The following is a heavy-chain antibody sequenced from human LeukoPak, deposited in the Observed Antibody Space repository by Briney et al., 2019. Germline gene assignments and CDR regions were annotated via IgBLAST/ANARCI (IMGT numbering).Heavy chain of an antibody. CDR3: ATDLSSSWLKSLDY. Sequence: GASVKVSCKASGYTFSSYAIHWVRQAPGQRLEWMGWINAGTGQTKYSQKFQRRVTITRDTSASTAYMELSSLRSEDTAVYYCATDLSSSWLKSLDYWGQGTLVTVSS. D-gene: IGHD6-13*01. CDR2: INAGTGQT. V-gene: IGHV1-3*01. CDR1: GYTFSSYA. J-gene: IGHJ4*02.